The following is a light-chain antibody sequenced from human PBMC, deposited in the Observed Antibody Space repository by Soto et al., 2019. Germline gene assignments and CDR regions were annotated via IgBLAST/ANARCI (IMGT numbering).Light chain of an antibody. V-gene: IGKV3-20*01. CDR3: HQYRNSPQT. CDR2: GSS. Sequence: MILSRCPGTRSLSRMGVATLSFMTSQTVHNAHFTWYQQKPSQAPKLPIFGSSSRATGIPNRFRGSGSGTVFTLTINILEPYDFAVYSCHQYRNSPQTFGQGAKVDIK. J-gene: IGKJ1*01. CDR1: QTVHNAH.